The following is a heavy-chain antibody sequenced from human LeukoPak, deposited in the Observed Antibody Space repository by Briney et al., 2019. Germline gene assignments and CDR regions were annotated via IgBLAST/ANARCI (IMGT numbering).Heavy chain of an antibody. Sequence: GGTLRLSCAASGFTFSSYGMSWVRQAPGKGLEWVSAISGSGGSTYYADSVKGRFTISRDNSKNTLYLQMNSLRAEDTAVYYCAKRTIFGFDPWGQGTLVTVSS. CDR1: GFTFSSYG. CDR3: AKRTIFGFDP. V-gene: IGHV3-23*01. J-gene: IGHJ5*02. CDR2: ISGSGGST. D-gene: IGHD3-9*01.